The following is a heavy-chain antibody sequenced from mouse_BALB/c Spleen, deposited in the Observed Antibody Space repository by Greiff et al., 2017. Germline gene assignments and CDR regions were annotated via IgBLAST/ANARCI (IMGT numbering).Heavy chain of an antibody. D-gene: IGHD2-3*01. CDR1: GYSITSGYY. CDR3: ARDGWLLGAY. J-gene: IGHJ3*01. V-gene: IGHV3-6*02. CDR2: ISYDGSN. Sequence: EVKLMESGPGLVKPSQSLSLTCSVTGYSITSGYYWNWIRQFPGNKLEWMGYISYDGSNNYNPSLKNRISITRDTSKNQFFLKLNSVTTEDTATYYCARDGWLLGAYWGQGTLVTVSA.